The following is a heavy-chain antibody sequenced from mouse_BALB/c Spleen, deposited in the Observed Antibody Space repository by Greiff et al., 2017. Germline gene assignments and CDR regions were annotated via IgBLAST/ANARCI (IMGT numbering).Heavy chain of an antibody. D-gene: IGHD1-1*01. V-gene: IGHV2-2*02. Sequence: VQLHQSGPGLVQPSQSLSITCTVSGFSLTSYGVHWVRQSPGKGLEWLGVIWSGGSTDYNAAFISRLSISKDNSKSQVFFKMNSLQANDTAIYYCARITTVVEDYAMDYWGQGTSVTVSS. CDR1: GFSLTSYG. CDR3: ARITTVVEDYAMDY. CDR2: IWSGGST. J-gene: IGHJ4*01.